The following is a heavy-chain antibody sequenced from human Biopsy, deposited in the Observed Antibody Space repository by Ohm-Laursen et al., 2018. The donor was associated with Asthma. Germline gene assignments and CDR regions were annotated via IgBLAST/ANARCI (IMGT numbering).Heavy chain of an antibody. D-gene: IGHD1-26*01. Sequence: SLRLSCAASGFTFSNYGMHWVRQAPGKGLDWVAVISFDGSNKNYTDSVKGRFTISRDNSRNTLHLQMNSLRAEDTAVYYCAKDVFPGWELRRGTDYWGQGTLVTVSS. V-gene: IGHV3-30*18. CDR2: ISFDGSNK. CDR3: AKDVFPGWELRRGTDY. J-gene: IGHJ4*02. CDR1: GFTFSNYG.